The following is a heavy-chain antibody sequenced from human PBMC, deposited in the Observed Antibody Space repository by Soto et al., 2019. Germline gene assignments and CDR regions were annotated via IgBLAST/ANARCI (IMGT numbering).Heavy chain of an antibody. Sequence: QVQLVQSGADVKKPGASVKVSCKASGYTFAGYYMHWVRQAPGQGLEWMGWVNPNSGGTNYAQKVHGRVTMTRDTSISTAYMEVNRLLSDDTAVYYCARGPYSGSSTSLPYYSAMDVWGQGTTVTVSS. J-gene: IGHJ6*02. CDR2: VNPNSGGT. V-gene: IGHV1-2*02. D-gene: IGHD1-26*01. CDR3: ARGPYSGSSTSLPYYSAMDV. CDR1: GYTFAGYY.